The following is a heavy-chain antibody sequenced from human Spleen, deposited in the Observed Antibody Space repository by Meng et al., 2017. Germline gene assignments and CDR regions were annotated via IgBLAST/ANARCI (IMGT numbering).Heavy chain of an antibody. CDR2: ISLGGETT. D-gene: IGHD2-15*01. Sequence: GESLKISCAVSGFTFSTAAMCWVRQAPGKGLEWVSSISLGGETTWFADSVKGRFTISRDNSKNTQYLQMNSLRAEDTAVYYCATRCSGGSCYSKYYSYDMDVWGQGTTVTVSS. V-gene: IGHV3-23*01. CDR3: ATRCSGGSCYSKYYSYDMDV. CDR1: GFTFSTAA. J-gene: IGHJ6*02.